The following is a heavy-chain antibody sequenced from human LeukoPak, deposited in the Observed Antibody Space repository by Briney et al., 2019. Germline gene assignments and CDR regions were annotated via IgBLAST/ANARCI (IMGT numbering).Heavy chain of an antibody. J-gene: IGHJ4*02. D-gene: IGHD6-19*01. CDR3: AREADSGFIFDY. V-gene: IGHV4-61*01. CDR2: IYDSGNT. CDR1: GGSVSSGSYY. Sequence: SETLSLTCTVSGGSVSSGSYYWSWIRQPPGKGLEWIGYIYDSGNTNYSPSLKSRVTISVDTSKNQFSLKLSSVTAADTAVYYCAREADSGFIFDYWGQGTLVTVSS.